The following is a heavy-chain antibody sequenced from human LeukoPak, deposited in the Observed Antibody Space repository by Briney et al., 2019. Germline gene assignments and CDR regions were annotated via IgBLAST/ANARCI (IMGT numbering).Heavy chain of an antibody. D-gene: IGHD3-22*01. J-gene: IGHJ4*02. Sequence: KPSETLSLTCTVSGGSISSSYYYWGWIRQPPGTGLEWIGSIYSSGSTYYNPSLNSRVTISIDTSKNQFSLKLSSVTAADTAVYYCARGRENYYDRPFDYWGQGTLVTVSS. CDR2: IYSSGST. CDR3: ARGRENYYDRPFDY. CDR1: GGSISSSYYY. V-gene: IGHV4-39*07.